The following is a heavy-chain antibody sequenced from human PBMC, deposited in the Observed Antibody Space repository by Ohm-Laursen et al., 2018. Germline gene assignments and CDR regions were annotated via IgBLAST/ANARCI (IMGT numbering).Heavy chain of an antibody. D-gene: IGHD6-13*01. V-gene: IGHV3-23*01. CDR1: GFTFSSYA. Sequence: SLRLSCAASGFTFSSYAMNWVRQAPGMGLEWVSAISAGGDNTYYADSVKGRFTVSRDNSKNTLYLQMNSLRAEDTAVYYCAKDLAAAVEYWGQGTLVTVSS. CDR3: AKDLAAAVEY. CDR2: ISAGGDNT. J-gene: IGHJ4*02.